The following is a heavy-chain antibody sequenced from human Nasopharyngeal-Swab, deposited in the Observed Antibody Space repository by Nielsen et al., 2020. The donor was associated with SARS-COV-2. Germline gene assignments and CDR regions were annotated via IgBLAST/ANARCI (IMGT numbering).Heavy chain of an antibody. D-gene: IGHD4-17*01. CDR2: ISSDGSKE. Sequence: WIRQPPGKGLEWVTVISSDGSKEYYTDSVKGRFTISRDNSKNTLFLQMNSLRAEDTAVYYCAKDTPPRSAAAVGPVTTGSFDYWGQGALVTVSS. CDR3: AKDTPPRSAAAVGPVTTGSFDY. J-gene: IGHJ4*02. V-gene: IGHV3-30*18.